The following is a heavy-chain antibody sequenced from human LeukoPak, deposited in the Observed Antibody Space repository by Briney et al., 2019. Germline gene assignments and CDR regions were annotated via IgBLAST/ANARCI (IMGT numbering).Heavy chain of an antibody. D-gene: IGHD3-10*01. J-gene: IGHJ4*02. CDR1: GFTLSSYA. V-gene: IGHV3-23*01. CDR3: AVRGVRSGSNDY. Sequence: GGSLRLSCAASGFTLSSYAMSWVRQAPGKGLEWVSAISGSGGSTYYADSVKGRFTISRDNSKNTLYLQMNSLRAEDTAVYYCAVRGVRSGSNDYWGQGTLVTVSS. CDR2: ISGSGGST.